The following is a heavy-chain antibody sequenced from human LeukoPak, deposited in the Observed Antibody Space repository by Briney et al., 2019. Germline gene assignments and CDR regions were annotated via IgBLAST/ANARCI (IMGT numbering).Heavy chain of an antibody. CDR3: ARDLYYGSGGYYFDY. D-gene: IGHD3-10*01. J-gene: IGHJ4*02. Sequence: GGSLRLSCAASGVTVSSNYMSWVRQAPGKGLEWVSVLQSGGTTHYADSVKGRFTISRDISKNTLYLQMNSLGVEDTAVYYCARDLYYGSGGYYFDYWGQGTLVTVSS. CDR1: GVTVSSNY. V-gene: IGHV3-66*01. CDR2: LQSGGTT.